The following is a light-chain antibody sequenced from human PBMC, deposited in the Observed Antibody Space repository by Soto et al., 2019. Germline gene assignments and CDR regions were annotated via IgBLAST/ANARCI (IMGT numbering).Light chain of an antibody. CDR3: QESYSIPTWR. CDR1: QNINKY. Sequence: DIQMTQSPSSLSAFVGDRVTITCRASQNINKYLNWYQQKPGRGPTLLIYAASSLKSGVPSRFSGSGSGTEFSLTISSLQPEDFSTYYCQESYSIPTWRFGQGTKVEVK. CDR2: AAS. V-gene: IGKV1-39*01. J-gene: IGKJ1*01.